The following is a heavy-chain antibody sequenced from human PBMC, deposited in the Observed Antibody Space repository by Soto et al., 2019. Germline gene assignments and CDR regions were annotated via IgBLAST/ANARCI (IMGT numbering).Heavy chain of an antibody. CDR3: ARVGTTVTTYWYFDL. CDR2: INAGNGNT. Sequence: ASVKVSCKASGYTFTSYDINWVRQATGQRLEWMGWINAGNGNTKYSQRFQGRVTITRDTSATTAYMELSSLRSEDTAVYYCARVGTTVTTYWYFDLWGRGTLVTVSS. CDR1: GYTFTSYD. D-gene: IGHD4-17*01. J-gene: IGHJ2*01. V-gene: IGHV1-3*01.